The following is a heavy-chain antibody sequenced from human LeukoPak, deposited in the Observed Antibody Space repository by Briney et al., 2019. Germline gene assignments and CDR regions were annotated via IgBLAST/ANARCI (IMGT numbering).Heavy chain of an antibody. V-gene: IGHV4-59*12. Sequence: SETLSLTCTVSGGSISSYYWSWIRQPPGKGLEWIGYIYYSGTTNYNPSLKSRVTISVDTSKNQFSLKLSSVTAADTAVYYCARDRGPGMDVWGQGTTVTVSS. J-gene: IGHJ6*02. CDR2: IYYSGTT. CDR3: ARDRGPGMDV. CDR1: GGSISSYY.